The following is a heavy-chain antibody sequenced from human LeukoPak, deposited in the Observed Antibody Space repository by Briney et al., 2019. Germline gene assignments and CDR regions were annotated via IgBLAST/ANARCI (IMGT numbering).Heavy chain of an antibody. CDR2: IKQDGSEK. CDR3: AREFYYGAYYYYYGMDV. Sequence: GGSLRLSCAASGFTFSSYWMSWVRQAPGKGLEWVANIKQDGSEKYYVDSVKGRFTISRDNAKNSLYLQMNSLRAEDTAVYYCAREFYYGAYYYYYGMDVWGQGTTVTVSS. V-gene: IGHV3-7*01. D-gene: IGHD4-17*01. CDR1: GFTFSSYW. J-gene: IGHJ6*02.